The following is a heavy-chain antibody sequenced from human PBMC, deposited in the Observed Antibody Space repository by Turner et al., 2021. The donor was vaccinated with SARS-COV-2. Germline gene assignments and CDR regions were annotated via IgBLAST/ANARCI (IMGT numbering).Heavy chain of an antibody. J-gene: IGHJ3*02. V-gene: IGHV3-53*01. D-gene: IGHD6-19*01. Sequence: VQLVESGGGLIQPGGSLRLACAASGFTVSSNYMSGVRQVPGKGLEWVSVIYSGGSTYYADSVKGRFTISRDNSKNTLYLQMNSLRAEDTAVYYCARGYSSGWYQRGAFDIWGQGTMVTVSS. CDR3: ARGYSSGWYQRGAFDI. CDR2: IYSGGST. CDR1: GFTVSSNY.